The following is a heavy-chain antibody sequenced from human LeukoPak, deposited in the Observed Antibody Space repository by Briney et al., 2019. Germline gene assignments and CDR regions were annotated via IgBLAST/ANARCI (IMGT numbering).Heavy chain of an antibody. CDR2: IWPGGSEV. CDR3: ARQVFCSGGVCYTFDY. D-gene: IGHD2-15*01. CDR1: GYSFINYW. V-gene: IGHV5-51*01. J-gene: IGHJ4*02. Sequence: GESLKISCKASGYSFINYWIGWVRQMPGKGLEWMGIIWPGGSEVRYSPSFQGQVTISADKSISTAYLQWSSLKASDTAMYYCARQVFCSGGVCYTFDYWGQGTPVTVSS.